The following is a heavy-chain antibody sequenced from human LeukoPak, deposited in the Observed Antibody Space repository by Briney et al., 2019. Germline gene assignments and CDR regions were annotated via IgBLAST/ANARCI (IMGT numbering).Heavy chain of an antibody. Sequence: PSETLSLTCTVSGASVSSYYWIWIRQPAGRGLEWIGRIDASGSTNYNPSLKSRVTMSVDSSKNQFSLKVSSVTAADTAVYYCARVSVWFGELFPWFDPWGQGTLVTVSS. CDR3: ARVSVWFGELFPWFDP. D-gene: IGHD3-10*01. V-gene: IGHV4-4*07. J-gene: IGHJ5*02. CDR2: IDASGST. CDR1: GASVSSYY.